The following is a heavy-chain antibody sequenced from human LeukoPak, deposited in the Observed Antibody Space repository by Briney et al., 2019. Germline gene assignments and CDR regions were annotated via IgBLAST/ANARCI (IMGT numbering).Heavy chain of an antibody. CDR2: IFYSGST. D-gene: IGHD2-15*01. Sequence: ETLSLTFTVSGGSISTSNYYWGWIRQPPGKGLEWIGNIFYSGSTYYSPSLRSRVTISVDTYKNQFSLKLSSVTAADTAVYYCAREQSGGSRCFDYWGQGTLVTVSS. CDR3: AREQSGGSRCFDY. CDR1: GGSISTSNYY. J-gene: IGHJ4*02. V-gene: IGHV4-39*07.